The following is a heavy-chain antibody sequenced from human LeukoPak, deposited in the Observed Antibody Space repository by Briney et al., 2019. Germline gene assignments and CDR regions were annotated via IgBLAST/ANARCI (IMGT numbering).Heavy chain of an antibody. CDR1: GGSISSYY. CDR2: IYYSGST. J-gene: IGHJ3*02. D-gene: IGHD3-22*01. Sequence: SETLSLTCTVSGGSISSYYWSWIRLPPGKGLEWFGCIYYSGSTNYNHSLKSRVTISVDTSKNQFSLKLSSVTAADTAVYYCARVYYDSSGYPNAFDIWGQGTMVTVSS. CDR3: ARVYYDSSGYPNAFDI. V-gene: IGHV4-59*01.